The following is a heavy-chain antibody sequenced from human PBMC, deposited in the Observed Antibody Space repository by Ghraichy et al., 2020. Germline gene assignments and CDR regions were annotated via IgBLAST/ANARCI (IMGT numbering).Heavy chain of an antibody. CDR3: AKAGFFLTGYFDY. D-gene: IGHD3-9*01. Sequence: GGSLRLSCAASGFTFSSYAMSWVHQAPGKGLEWVSAISGSGGSTYYADSVKGRFTISRDNSKNTLYLQMNSLRAEDTAVYYCAKAGFFLTGYFDYWGQGTLVTVSS. CDR2: ISGSGGST. J-gene: IGHJ4*02. V-gene: IGHV3-23*01. CDR1: GFTFSSYA.